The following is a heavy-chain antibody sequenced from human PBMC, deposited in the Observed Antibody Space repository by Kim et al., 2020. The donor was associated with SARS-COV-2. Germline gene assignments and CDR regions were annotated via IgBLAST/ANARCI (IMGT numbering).Heavy chain of an antibody. D-gene: IGHD5-18*01. CDR2: ISGSGGST. V-gene: IGHV3-23*01. CDR3: AKMKETAMVVYYYYMDV. J-gene: IGHJ6*03. CDR1: GFTFSSYA. Sequence: GGSLRLSCAASGFTFSSYAMSWVRQAPGKGLEWVSAISGSGGSTYYADSVKGRFTISRDNSKNTLYLQINSLRAEDTAVYYCAKMKETAMVVYYYYMDVWGKGTTVTVSS.